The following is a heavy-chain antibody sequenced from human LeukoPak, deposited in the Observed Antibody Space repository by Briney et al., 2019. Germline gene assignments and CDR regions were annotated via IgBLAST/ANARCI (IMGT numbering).Heavy chain of an antibody. CDR3: ARGLRYCSSTSCYPYFDY. Sequence: GSLRLSCAASGFTVSSNYMSWIRQPPGKGLEWIGEINHSGSTNYNPSLKSRVTISVDTSKNQFSLKLSSVTAADTAVYYCARGLRYCSSTSCYPYFDYWGQGTLVTVSS. CDR2: INHSGST. CDR1: GFTVSSNY. J-gene: IGHJ4*02. D-gene: IGHD2-2*01. V-gene: IGHV4-34*01.